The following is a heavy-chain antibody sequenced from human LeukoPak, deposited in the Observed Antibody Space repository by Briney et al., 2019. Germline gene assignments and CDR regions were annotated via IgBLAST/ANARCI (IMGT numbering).Heavy chain of an antibody. CDR2: IYSSGST. J-gene: IGHJ3*02. CDR3: AREYFDYGRQPVPPHDAFDI. CDR1: GGSISSGDYY. Sequence: SETLSLTCTVSGGSISSGDYYWSWIRQPPGKGLEWIGYIYSSGSTYYNPSLKSRVTISVDTSKNQFSLKLSSVTAADTAVYYCAREYFDYGRQPVPPHDAFDIWGQGTMVTVSS. V-gene: IGHV4-30-4*08. D-gene: IGHD4-17*01.